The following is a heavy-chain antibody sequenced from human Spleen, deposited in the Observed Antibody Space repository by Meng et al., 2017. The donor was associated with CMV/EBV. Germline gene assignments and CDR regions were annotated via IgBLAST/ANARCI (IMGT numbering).Heavy chain of an antibody. V-gene: IGHV1-2*02. D-gene: IGHD7-27*01. CDR1: GYTFTAHY. CDR2: IHPHRGDI. CDR3: ARDNNWGPDY. J-gene: IGHJ4*02. Sequence: ASVKVSCKASGYTFTAHYFHWVRQAPGQGLEWMGWIHPHRGDINYAQQFQGRVTLTRDTSINTGYMELTRLTSDDTAVYYCARDNNWGPDYWGQGTLVTVSS.